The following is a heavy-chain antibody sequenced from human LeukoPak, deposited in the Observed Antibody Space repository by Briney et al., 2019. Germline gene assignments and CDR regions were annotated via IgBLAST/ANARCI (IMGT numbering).Heavy chain of an antibody. CDR3: ARDYTRYYYDSSGFDY. CDR2: IYYSGST. CDR1: GFTFSSYA. V-gene: IGHV4-39*07. Sequence: GSLRLSCAASGFTFSSYAMSWVRQAPGKGLEWIGSIYYSGSTYYNPSLKSRVTISVDMSKNQFSLKLSSVTAADTAVYYCARDYTRYYYDSSGFDYWGQGTLVTVSS. J-gene: IGHJ4*02. D-gene: IGHD3-22*01.